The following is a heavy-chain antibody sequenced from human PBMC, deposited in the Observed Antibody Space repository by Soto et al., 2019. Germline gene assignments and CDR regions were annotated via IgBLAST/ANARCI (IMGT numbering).Heavy chain of an antibody. CDR3: ARGDCSGGRCSFFDV. CDR1: GESFTGYY. J-gene: IGHJ3*01. Sequence: QVQLQQWGAGLLKPSETLSLTCAVNGESFTGYYWSWIRQPPGKGLEWIGEINHSGTTNYNPSLKSRVIISVDTSKKQFSLKVSSVTAADTAVYYCARGDCSGGRCSFFDVWRHGTMVTVSS. CDR2: INHSGTT. D-gene: IGHD2-15*01. V-gene: IGHV4-34*01.